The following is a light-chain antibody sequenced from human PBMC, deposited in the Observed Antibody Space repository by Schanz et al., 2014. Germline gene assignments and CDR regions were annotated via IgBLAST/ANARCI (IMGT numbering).Light chain of an antibody. Sequence: DIQMSQSPSSLSASVGDRVTITCRASQSISSHLNWYQQTPGKAPKLLIHAASSLQSGVPSRFSGSGSGTEFTLTISSLQPDDSATYYCQQYNTYLRTFGQGTKVEIK. CDR1: QSISSH. CDR3: QQYNTYLRT. CDR2: AAS. J-gene: IGKJ1*01. V-gene: IGKV1-39*01.